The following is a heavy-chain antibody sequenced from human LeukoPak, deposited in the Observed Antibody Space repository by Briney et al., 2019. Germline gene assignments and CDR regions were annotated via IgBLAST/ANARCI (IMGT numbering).Heavy chain of an antibody. J-gene: IGHJ4*02. V-gene: IGHV3-30-3*01. CDR1: GFTFSSYA. D-gene: IGHD6-19*01. CDR3: ARVVLTAVDGVLDY. CDR2: ISYDGSNK. Sequence: PGRSLRLSCAASGFTFSSYAMHWVRQAPGKGLEWVAVISYDGSNKYYADSVKGRFTISRDNSKNTLYLQMNSLRAEDTAVYYCARVVLTAVDGVLDYWGQGTLVTVSS.